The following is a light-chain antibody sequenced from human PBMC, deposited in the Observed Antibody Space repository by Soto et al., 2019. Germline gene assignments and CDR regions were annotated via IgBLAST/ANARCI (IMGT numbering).Light chain of an antibody. J-gene: IGKJ5*01. CDR1: QGISSW. CDR3: QQANSFPIT. Sequence: DIQMTQSPSSVSASVGDRVTTTCRASQGISSWLAWHQQKPGRAPKLLIYAASSLQSGVPSRFSGSGSGTDFTLTISSLQPEDFATYYCQQANSFPITFGQGTRLEIK. CDR2: AAS. V-gene: IGKV1-12*01.